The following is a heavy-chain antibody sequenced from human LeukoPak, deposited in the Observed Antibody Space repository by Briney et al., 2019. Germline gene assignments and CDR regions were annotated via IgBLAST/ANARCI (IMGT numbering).Heavy chain of an antibody. V-gene: IGHV3-30*18. D-gene: IGHD1-14*01. Sequence: GGSLRLSCAASGFTFSTYGMHWVRQAPGKGLEWEAVVSYDESSIYYADSVKGRFTISRDNSKDTVFLHMNSLRSDDTAVYYCTKAQLPRHEPGNFYFDYWGQGILVTVSS. CDR1: GFTFSTYG. CDR2: VSYDESSI. CDR3: TKAQLPRHEPGNFYFDY. J-gene: IGHJ4*02.